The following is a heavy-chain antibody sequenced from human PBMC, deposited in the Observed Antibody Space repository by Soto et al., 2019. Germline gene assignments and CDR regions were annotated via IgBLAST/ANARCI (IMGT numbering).Heavy chain of an antibody. CDR2: INVYNGNT. CDR1: GYTFTHYG. J-gene: IGHJ5*02. CDR3: AREGVSSGYYCFRFDP. V-gene: IGHV1-18*01. D-gene: IGHD6-19*01. Sequence: QVQLVHSGAEVKKPGASVKVSCKASGYTFTHYGVTWVRQAPGQGLEWMGWINVYNGNTNYEHNLQGRFSMTTDTTEGTAYMELRSLRSDDTAVYYCAREGVSSGYYCFRFDPWGQGTLVTVSS.